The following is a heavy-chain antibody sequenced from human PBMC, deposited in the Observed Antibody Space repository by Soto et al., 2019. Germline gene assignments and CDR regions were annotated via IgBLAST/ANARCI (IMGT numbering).Heavy chain of an antibody. V-gene: IGHV3-30*18. Sequence: QVQLVESGGGVVQPGRSLRLSCAASGFTFSSYGMHWVRQAPGKGLEWVAVISYDGSNKYYADSVKGRFTISRDNSKNTLYLQMNSLRAEDTAVYYCAKERRPGKGYGDYEAGAFDIWGQGTMVTVSS. J-gene: IGHJ3*02. CDR1: GFTFSSYG. CDR3: AKERRPGKGYGDYEAGAFDI. D-gene: IGHD4-17*01. CDR2: ISYDGSNK.